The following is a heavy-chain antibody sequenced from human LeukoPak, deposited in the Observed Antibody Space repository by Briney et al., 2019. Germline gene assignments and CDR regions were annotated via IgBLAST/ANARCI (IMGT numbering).Heavy chain of an antibody. CDR1: GYTFTSYG. CDR2: ISAYNGNT. V-gene: IGHV1-18*01. D-gene: IGHD4-23*01. CDR3: ARDLQAVVGSYYHYGMDV. J-gene: IGHJ6*02. Sequence: GASVKVSCEASGYTFTSYGISWVRQAPGQGLEWMGWISAYNGNTNYAQKFQGRVTMTTDTSTSTAYMELRSLRSDDTAVYYCARDLQAVVGSYYHYGMDVWGQGTTVTVSS.